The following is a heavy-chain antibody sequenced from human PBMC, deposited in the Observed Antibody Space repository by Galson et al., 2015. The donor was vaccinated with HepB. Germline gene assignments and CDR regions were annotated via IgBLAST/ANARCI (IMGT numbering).Heavy chain of an antibody. CDR3: ARSGGGDYYDAFDI. D-gene: IGHD4-17*01. Sequence: SVKVSCKASGGTFSSYAISWVRQAPGQGLEWMGGIIPIFGIANYAQKFQGRVTITADKSTSTAYMELSSLRSEDTAVYYCARSGGGDYYDAFDIWGQGTMVTVSS. V-gene: IGHV1-69*10. CDR2: IIPIFGIA. J-gene: IGHJ3*02. CDR1: GGTFSSYA.